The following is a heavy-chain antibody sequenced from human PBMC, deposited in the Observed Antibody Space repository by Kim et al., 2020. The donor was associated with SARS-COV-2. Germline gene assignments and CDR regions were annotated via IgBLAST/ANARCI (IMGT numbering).Heavy chain of an antibody. Sequence: AISRGRQAPGQGLEWMGGIIPIFGTANYAQKFQGRVTITADESTSTAYMELSSLRSEDTAVYYCARGTQLGYCSSTSCYTRPFDYWGQGTLAT. CDR3: ARGTQLGYCSSTSCYTRPFDY. D-gene: IGHD2-2*02. CDR1: A. V-gene: IGHV1-69*01. J-gene: IGHJ4*02. CDR2: IIPIFGTA.